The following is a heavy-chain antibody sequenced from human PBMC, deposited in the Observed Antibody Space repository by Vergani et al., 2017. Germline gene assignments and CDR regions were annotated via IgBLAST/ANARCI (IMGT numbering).Heavy chain of an antibody. J-gene: IGHJ3*02. CDR1: GGSISSSSYY. V-gene: IGHV4-39*01. D-gene: IGHD3-10*01. CDR2: IYYSGST. CDR3: ARRGTYGSGSYFAFDI. Sequence: QLQLQESGPGLVKPSETLSLTCTVSGGSISSSSYYWGWIRQPPGKGLEWIGSIYYSGSTYYNPSLKSRVTISVDTSKNQFSLKLSSVTAADTALYYCARRGTYGSGSYFAFDIWGQGTMVTVSS.